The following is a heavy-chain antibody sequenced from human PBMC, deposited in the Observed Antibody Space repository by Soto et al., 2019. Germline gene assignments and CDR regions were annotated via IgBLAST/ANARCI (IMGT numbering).Heavy chain of an antibody. CDR2: ISSSSTYI. Sequence: GGSLRLSCAASGFIFSSYSMNWVRQAPGKGLQWVSSISSSSTYIYYADSVKGRFTISRDNAKNSLYLQMNSLRAEDTAVYYCAKLFWGYYDRRFDYWGQGTLVTVSS. CDR1: GFIFSSYS. D-gene: IGHD3-22*01. J-gene: IGHJ4*02. V-gene: IGHV3-21*04. CDR3: AKLFWGYYDRRFDY.